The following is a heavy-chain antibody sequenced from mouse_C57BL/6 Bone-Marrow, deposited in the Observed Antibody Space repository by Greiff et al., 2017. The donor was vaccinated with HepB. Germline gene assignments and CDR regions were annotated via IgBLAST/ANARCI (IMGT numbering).Heavy chain of an antibody. J-gene: IGHJ4*01. CDR3: SSGGYPYYAMDY. CDR1: GYTFTSYW. D-gene: IGHD1-1*02. Sequence: VQLQQPGAELVKPGASVKMSCKASGYTFTSYWITWVKQRPGQGLEWIGDIYTGSGSTNYKEKFKSKATLTVDTSSSTAYMQLSSLTSDDSAVYYCSSGGYPYYAMDYWGQGTSVTVSS. V-gene: IGHV1-55*01. CDR2: IYTGSGST.